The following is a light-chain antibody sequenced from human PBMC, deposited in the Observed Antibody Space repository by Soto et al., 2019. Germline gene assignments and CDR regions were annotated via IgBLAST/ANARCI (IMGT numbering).Light chain of an antibody. V-gene: IGKV1-5*03. CDR3: QQYNSYWP. CDR1: QSISSW. J-gene: IGKJ1*01. CDR2: KAS. Sequence: DIQMTQSPSTLSASVGDRVTITCRASQSISSWLAWYQQKPGKAPKLLIYKASSLESGVPSRFSGSGSGTEFTPTISSLQPDDFATYYCQQYNSYWPFGQGTKVEIK.